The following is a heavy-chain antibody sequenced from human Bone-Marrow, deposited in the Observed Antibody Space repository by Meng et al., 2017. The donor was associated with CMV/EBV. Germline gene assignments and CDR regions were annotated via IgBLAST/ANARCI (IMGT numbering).Heavy chain of an antibody. V-gene: IGHV1-69*10. Sequence: SVKVSCKASGYSFNDYYIHWVRQAPGQGLEWMGGIIPILGIANYAQKFQGRVTITADKSTSTAYMELSSLRSEDTAVYYCARRRGEEWSHYYYYYGKDVWGQGTMVTVSS. CDR2: IIPILGIA. J-gene: IGHJ6*02. D-gene: IGHD3-3*01. CDR1: GYSFNDYY. CDR3: ARRRGEEWSHYYYYYGKDV.